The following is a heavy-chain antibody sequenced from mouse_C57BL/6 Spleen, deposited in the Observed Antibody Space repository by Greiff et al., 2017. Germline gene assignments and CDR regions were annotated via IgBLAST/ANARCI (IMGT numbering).Heavy chain of an antibody. CDR2: IFPGSGST. Sequence: QVQLQQSGPELVKPGASVKISCKASGYTFTDYYINWVKQRPGQGLEWIGWIFPGSGSTYYNEKFKGKATLTVDKSSSTAYMLLSSLTSEDSAVYFCAREERYYGRSGTWYFDVWGTGTTVTVSS. CDR3: AREERYYGRSGTWYFDV. J-gene: IGHJ1*03. CDR1: GYTFTDYY. D-gene: IGHD1-1*01. V-gene: IGHV1-75*01.